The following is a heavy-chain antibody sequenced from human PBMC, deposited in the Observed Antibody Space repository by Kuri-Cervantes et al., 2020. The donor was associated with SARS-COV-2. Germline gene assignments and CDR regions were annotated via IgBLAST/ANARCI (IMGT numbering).Heavy chain of an antibody. J-gene: IGHJ4*02. CDR1: GGSISSSSYY. Sequence: GSLRLSCTVSGGSISSSSYYWGWIRQPPGKGLEWIGSIYYSGSTYYNPSLKSRVTISVDTSKNQFSLKLSSVTAADTAIYYCARHYAFDRFHKWGQGTQVNGAS. D-gene: IGHD3-9*01. CDR2: IYYSGST. V-gene: IGHV4-39*01. CDR3: ARHYAFDRFHK.